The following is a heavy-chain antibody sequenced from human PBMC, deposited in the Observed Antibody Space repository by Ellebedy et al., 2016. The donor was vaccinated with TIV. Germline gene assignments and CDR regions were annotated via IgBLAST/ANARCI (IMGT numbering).Heavy chain of an antibody. D-gene: IGHD3-3*01. CDR1: GYTFTGYY. CDR3: ARDPGFLGYGMDV. Sequence: AASVKVSCKASGYTFTGYYMHWVRQAPGQGLEWMGWINPNSGGTNYAPKFQGWVTMTRDTSISTAYMELSRLRSDDTAVYYCARDPGFLGYGMDVWGQGTTVTVSS. CDR2: INPNSGGT. J-gene: IGHJ6*02. V-gene: IGHV1-2*04.